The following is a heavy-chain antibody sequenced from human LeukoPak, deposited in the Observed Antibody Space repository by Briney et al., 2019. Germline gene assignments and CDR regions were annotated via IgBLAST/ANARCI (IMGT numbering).Heavy chain of an antibody. J-gene: IGHJ4*02. D-gene: IGHD4-17*01. CDR1: GDSISSDDYY. CDR2: INHSGST. V-gene: IGHV4-34*01. Sequence: SETLSLTCTVSGDSISSDDYYWSWIRQPPGKGLEWIGEINHSGSTNYNPSLKSRVTISVDTSKNQFSLKLSSVTAADTAVYYCARIYGPNDYWGQGTLVTVSS. CDR3: ARIYGPNDY.